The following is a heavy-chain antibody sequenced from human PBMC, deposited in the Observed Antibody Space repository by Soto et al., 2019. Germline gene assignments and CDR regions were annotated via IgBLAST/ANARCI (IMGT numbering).Heavy chain of an antibody. Sequence: GGSLRLSCVASGFTFNKYALAWVRQAPGKGLEWVSAISGSGASTYDADSVKGRFTISRDNSNNTLYLQMNSLRAEDTAVYYCAKTTRVITVINSFDHWGQGNPVTVSS. D-gene: IGHD2-21*01. V-gene: IGHV3-23*01. CDR2: ISGSGAST. CDR1: GFTFNKYA. CDR3: AKTTRVITVINSFDH. J-gene: IGHJ4*02.